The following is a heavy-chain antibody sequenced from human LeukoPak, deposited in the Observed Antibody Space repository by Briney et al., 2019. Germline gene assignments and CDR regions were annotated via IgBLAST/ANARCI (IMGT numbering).Heavy chain of an antibody. CDR1: GFTFNNYC. CDR3: TRDEDFYSRSSDY. V-gene: IGHV3-48*01. J-gene: IGHJ4*02. CDR2: ISYSSSTI. Sequence: PGGSLRLSCAASGFTFNNYCMHWVRQAPGKGLEWVSYISYSSSTIYYADSVKGRFTISRDNAKNSLYLQMKSLRVEDTAVYYCTRDEDFYSRSSDYWGEGTLVTVSS. D-gene: IGHD6-6*01.